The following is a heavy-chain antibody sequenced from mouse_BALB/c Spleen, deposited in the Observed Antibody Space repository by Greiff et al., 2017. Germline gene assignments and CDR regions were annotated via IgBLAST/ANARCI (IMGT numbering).Heavy chain of an antibody. Sequence: EVQVVESGGGLVKPGGSLKLSCAASGFTFSSYTMSWVRQTPEKRLEWVATISSGGSYTYYPDSVKGRFTISRDNAKNTLYLQMSSLKSEDTAMYYCTRNRYDGYAMDYWGQGTSVTVSS. J-gene: IGHJ4*01. V-gene: IGHV5-6-4*01. CDR3: TRNRYDGYAMDY. CDR2: ISSGGSYT. CDR1: GFTFSSYT. D-gene: IGHD2-14*01.